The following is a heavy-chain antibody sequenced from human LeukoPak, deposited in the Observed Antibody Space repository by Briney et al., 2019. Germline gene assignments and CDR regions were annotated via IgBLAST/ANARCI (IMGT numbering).Heavy chain of an antibody. D-gene: IGHD6-19*01. CDR2: INPNSGGT. Sequence: ASVKVSCKASGYTFTGYYMHWVRQAPGQGLEWMGRINPNSGGTNYAQKFQGRVTMTRDTSISTAYMELSRLRSDDTAVYYCARDRGSSGWSCFDYWGQGTLVTVSS. CDR3: ARDRGSSGWSCFDY. CDR1: GYTFTGYY. J-gene: IGHJ4*02. V-gene: IGHV1-2*06.